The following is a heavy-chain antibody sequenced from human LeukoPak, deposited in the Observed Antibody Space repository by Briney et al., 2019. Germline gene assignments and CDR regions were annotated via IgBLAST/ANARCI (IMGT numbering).Heavy chain of an antibody. J-gene: IGHJ6*02. Sequence: ASVKVSCKASGGTFSSYTISWVRQAPGQGLEWMGRIIPILGIANYAQKFQGRVTITADKSTSTAYMELSSLRSEDTAVYYCARANIVVVPAATGAYYYGVDVWGQGTTVTVSS. CDR3: ARANIVVVPAATGAYYYGVDV. CDR1: GGTFSSYT. D-gene: IGHD2-2*01. CDR2: IIPILGIA. V-gene: IGHV1-69*02.